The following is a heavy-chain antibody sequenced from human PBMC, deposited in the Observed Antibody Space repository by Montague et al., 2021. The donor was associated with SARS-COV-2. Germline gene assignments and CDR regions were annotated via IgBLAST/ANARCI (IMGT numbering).Heavy chain of an antibody. D-gene: IGHD3-3*01. CDR3: ARDSPHFDFWRGHYGDKYYMDI. J-gene: IGHJ6*03. V-gene: IGHV4-61*02. Sequence: TLSLTCTVSGDSITSKTHYWDWVRQPARKGLEWIGRLLTSGATNFNPSLKSRLTISRDTSKNEFYLKLSSVTAADTAVYYCARDSPHFDFWRGHYGDKYYMDIWGKGTTVTVS. CDR2: LLTSGAT. CDR1: GDSITSKTHY.